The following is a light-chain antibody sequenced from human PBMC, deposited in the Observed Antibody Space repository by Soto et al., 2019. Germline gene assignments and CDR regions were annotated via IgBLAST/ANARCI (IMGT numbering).Light chain of an antibody. V-gene: IGKV3-20*01. Sequence: EIVLTQSPGTLSLSQGERATLSCRASQSVDSTSLAWYLQKPGLAPRLLIYDASMRATGVPDRFSGSGSGTDFTLTVSRLEPEDFAVFYCQQYAHSPLTFGGGTKV. CDR1: QSVDSTS. CDR3: QQYAHSPLT. CDR2: DAS. J-gene: IGKJ4*01.